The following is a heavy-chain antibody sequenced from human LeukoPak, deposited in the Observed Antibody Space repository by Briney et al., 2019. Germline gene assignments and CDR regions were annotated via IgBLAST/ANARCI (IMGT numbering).Heavy chain of an antibody. Sequence: GGSLRLSCAASGFTFYDFGMSWVRQAPGKGLEWVSSITWNGGSAICADSVKGRFTISRDNAKNSLYLQINSLRAEDTAWYYCARVDCSSTNCYFMGHYFDNWGQGTLVTVSS. CDR3: ARVDCSSTNCYFMGHYFDN. V-gene: IGHV3-20*04. CDR2: ITWNGGSA. CDR1: GFTFYDFG. J-gene: IGHJ4*02. D-gene: IGHD2-2*01.